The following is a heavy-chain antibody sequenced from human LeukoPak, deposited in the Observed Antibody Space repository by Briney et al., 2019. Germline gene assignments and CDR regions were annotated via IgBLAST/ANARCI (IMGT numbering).Heavy chain of an antibody. D-gene: IGHD6-13*01. CDR2: ISSSSSYI. CDR1: GFTFSSYS. CDR3: ARDRPHPVYIAAAGTLDY. J-gene: IGHJ4*02. V-gene: IGHV3-21*01. Sequence: PGGSLRLSCAASGFTFSSYSMNWVRQAPGKGLEWVSSISSSSSYIYYADSEKGRFTISRDNAKNSLYLQMNSLRAEDTAVYYCARDRPHPVYIAAAGTLDYWGQGTLVTVSS.